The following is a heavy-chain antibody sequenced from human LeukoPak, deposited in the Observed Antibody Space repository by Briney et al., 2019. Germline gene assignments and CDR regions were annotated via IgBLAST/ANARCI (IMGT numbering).Heavy chain of an antibody. CDR2: IHYSGST. J-gene: IGHJ6*04. Sequence: SQTLSLTCTVSGGSISSGGYYWSWIRQHPGKVLEWIGYIHYSGSTYYNPSLKSRVTISVDTSKNQFSLKLSSVTAADTAVYYCARGGPAIFYYYYGMDVWGKGTTVTVSS. D-gene: IGHD3-3*02. CDR3: ARGGPAIFYYYYGMDV. CDR1: GGSISSGGYY. V-gene: IGHV4-31*03.